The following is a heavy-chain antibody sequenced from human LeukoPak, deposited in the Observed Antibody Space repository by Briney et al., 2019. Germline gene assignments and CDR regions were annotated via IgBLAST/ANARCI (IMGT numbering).Heavy chain of an antibody. CDR3: ARGARWNDY. V-gene: IGHV4-59*01. Sequence: SETLSLTCSVSGGSISSYYWRWIRQPPGKGLEWIGYIYYTGSINYNPSLKSRVTISVDTSKNQFSLKLSSVTAADTAVYYCARGARWNDYWGQGTLVTVSS. CDR1: GGSISSYY. CDR2: IYYTGSI. J-gene: IGHJ4*02. D-gene: IGHD4-23*01.